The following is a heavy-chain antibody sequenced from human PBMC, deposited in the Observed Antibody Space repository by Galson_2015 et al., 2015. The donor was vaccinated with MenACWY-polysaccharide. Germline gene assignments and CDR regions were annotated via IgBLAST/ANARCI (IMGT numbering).Heavy chain of an antibody. CDR2: IYSGGNT. D-gene: IGHD2/OR15-2a*01. CDR1: GFSVSSNY. J-gene: IGHJ4*02. CDR3: AKSSTWSNFFET. V-gene: IGHV3-53*01. Sequence: SLRLSCAASGFSVSSNYVSWVRRAPGKGLEWVSVIYSGGNTYYADSVKGRFTISRDNSKNTLYLQMNSLRAEDTAVYYCAKSSTWSNFFETWGQGTLVTVSS.